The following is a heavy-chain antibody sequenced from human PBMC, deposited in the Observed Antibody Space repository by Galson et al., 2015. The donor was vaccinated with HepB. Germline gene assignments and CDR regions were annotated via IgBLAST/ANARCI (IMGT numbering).Heavy chain of an antibody. Sequence: LRLSCAASGFAFDTHAMSWVRQAPGRGLEWISGISGNGDSTFYADSVKGRFTVSRDNSNNMLYLQMNSLRDEDAGLYFCAKGYGLFDSWGQGILVTVSS. V-gene: IGHV3-23*01. CDR1: GFAFDTHA. D-gene: IGHD5-18*01. CDR2: ISGNGDST. J-gene: IGHJ5*01. CDR3: AKGYGLFDS.